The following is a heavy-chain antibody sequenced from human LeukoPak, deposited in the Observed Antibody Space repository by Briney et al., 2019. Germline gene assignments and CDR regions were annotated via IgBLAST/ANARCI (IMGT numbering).Heavy chain of an antibody. Sequence: SETLSLTCAVYGGSLSNYYWSWIRQPSGKGLEWIGEINHSGSINHNPSLKSRVTISIDTSKNQFSLKLTSVTAAVTAVYYCAKVYSYGPKDDFWGQGTLVTVSS. CDR1: GGSLSNYY. CDR2: INHSGSI. V-gene: IGHV4-34*01. CDR3: AKVYSYGPKDDF. D-gene: IGHD5-18*01. J-gene: IGHJ4*02.